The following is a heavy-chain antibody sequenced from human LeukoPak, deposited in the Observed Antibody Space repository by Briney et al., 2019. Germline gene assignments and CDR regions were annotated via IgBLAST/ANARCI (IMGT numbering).Heavy chain of an antibody. J-gene: IGHJ4*02. CDR2: ISAYNGNT. Sequence: EASVKVSCKASGYTFTSYGISWVRQAPGQGLEWMGWISAYNGNTNYAQKLQGRVTMTTDTSTSAAYMELRSLRSDDTAVYYCARDDCSGGSCYSGSVYWGQGTLVTVSS. D-gene: IGHD2-15*01. V-gene: IGHV1-18*01. CDR1: GYTFTSYG. CDR3: ARDDCSGGSCYSGSVY.